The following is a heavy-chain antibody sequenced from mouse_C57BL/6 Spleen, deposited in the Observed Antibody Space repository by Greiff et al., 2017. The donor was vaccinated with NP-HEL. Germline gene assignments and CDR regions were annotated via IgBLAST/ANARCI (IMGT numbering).Heavy chain of an antibody. CDR2: IDPSDSYT. V-gene: IGHV1-59*01. J-gene: IGHJ2*01. CDR3: ARGDYDEGYFDY. Sequence: QVQLQQSGAELVRPGTSVKLSCKASGYTFTSYWMHWVKQRPGQGLEWIGVIDPSDSYTNYNQKFKGKATLTVDTSSSTAYMQLSSLTSEDSAVYYCARGDYDEGYFDYWGQGTTLTVSS. D-gene: IGHD2-4*01. CDR1: GYTFTSYW.